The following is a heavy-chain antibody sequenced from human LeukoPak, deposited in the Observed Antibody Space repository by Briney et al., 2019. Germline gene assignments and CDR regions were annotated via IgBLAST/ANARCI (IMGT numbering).Heavy chain of an antibody. CDR1: GGSISSYY. Sequence: PSETLSLTCTVSGGSISSYYWSWIRQPPGKGLEWIGYIYYSGSTNYNPSLKSRVTISVDTSKNQFSLKLSSVTAADPAVYYGARSYYDSSGYYDWFDPWGQGALVTVSS. CDR2: IYYSGST. D-gene: IGHD3-22*01. CDR3: ARSYYDSSGYYDWFDP. V-gene: IGHV4-59*01. J-gene: IGHJ5*02.